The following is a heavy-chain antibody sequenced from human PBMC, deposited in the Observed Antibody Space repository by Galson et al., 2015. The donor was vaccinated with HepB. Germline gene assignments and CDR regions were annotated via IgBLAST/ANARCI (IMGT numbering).Heavy chain of an antibody. CDR2: ISYDGSNK. V-gene: IGHV3-30-3*01. J-gene: IGHJ4*02. D-gene: IGHD3-22*01. CDR1: GFTFSSYA. CDR3: ARDVDSSGYYPSY. Sequence: SLRLSCAASGFTFSSYAMHWVRQAPGKGLEWVAVISYDGSNKYYADSVKGRFTISRDNSKNTLYLQMNSLRAEDTAVYYCARDVDSSGYYPSYWGQGTLVTVSS.